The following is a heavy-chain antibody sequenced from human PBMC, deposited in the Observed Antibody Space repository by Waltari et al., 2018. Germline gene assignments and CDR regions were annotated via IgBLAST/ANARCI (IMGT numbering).Heavy chain of an antibody. D-gene: IGHD3-16*02. CDR3: AKDIMITFGGGILGYYGMDV. CDR1: GFTFDDYA. CDR2: ISWNSGSI. J-gene: IGHJ6*02. Sequence: EVQLVESGGGLVQPGRSLRLSCAASGFTFDDYAMHWVRQAPGKGLEWVSGISWNSGSIGYADSVKGRFTISRDNAKNSLYLQMNSLRAEDTALYYCAKDIMITFGGGILGYYGMDVWGQGTTVIVSS. V-gene: IGHV3-9*01.